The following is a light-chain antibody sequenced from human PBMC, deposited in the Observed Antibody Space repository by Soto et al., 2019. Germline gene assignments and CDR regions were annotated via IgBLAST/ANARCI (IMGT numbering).Light chain of an antibody. J-gene: IGLJ2*01. CDR1: SSDVGGYNY. CDR2: DVS. Sequence: QSALTQPVSVSGSPGQAITISGTGTSSDVGGYNYVSWYQQYPGKAPKLMIYDVSNRPSGVSDRFSGSKSGNTASLTISGLQAEDQAEYYCTSCTTSSTDVVFGGGTKLTVL. V-gene: IGLV2-14*03. CDR3: TSCTTSSTDVV.